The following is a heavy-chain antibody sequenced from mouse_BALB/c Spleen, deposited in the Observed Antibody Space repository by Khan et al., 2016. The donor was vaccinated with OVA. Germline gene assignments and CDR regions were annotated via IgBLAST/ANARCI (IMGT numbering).Heavy chain of an antibody. Sequence: EVKLEVSGPGLVKPSQSLSLSCTVTGYSITSDYAWNWIRQFPGNKLEWMGYISYSGDTAYNPSLKSRISITRDTSKNQFFLQLNSVTTEDTATYYWASTFLYYYGVNFKAYYFDYWGQGTTLTVSS. J-gene: IGHJ2*01. CDR1: GYSITSDYA. CDR3: ASTFLYYYGVNFKAYYFDY. V-gene: IGHV3-2*02. D-gene: IGHD1-1*02. CDR2: ISYSGDT.